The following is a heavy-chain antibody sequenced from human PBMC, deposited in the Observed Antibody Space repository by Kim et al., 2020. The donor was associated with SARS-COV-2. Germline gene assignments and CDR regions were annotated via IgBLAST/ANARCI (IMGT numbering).Heavy chain of an antibody. J-gene: IGHJ4*02. CDR1: GFTFSSYS. CDR3: ARDSSSWYDIDY. Sequence: GGSLRLSCAASGFTFSSYSMNWVRQAPGKGLEWVSSISSSSSYIYYADSVKGRFTISRDNAKNSLYLQMNSLRAEDTAVYYCARDSSSWYDIDYWGQGTLVTVSS. CDR2: ISSSSSYI. D-gene: IGHD6-13*01. V-gene: IGHV3-21*01.